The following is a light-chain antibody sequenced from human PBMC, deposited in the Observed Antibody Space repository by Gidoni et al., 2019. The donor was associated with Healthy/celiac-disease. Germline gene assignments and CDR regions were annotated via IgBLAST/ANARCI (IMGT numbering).Light chain of an antibody. V-gene: IGKV1-39*01. CDR3: QQSYSTLSIT. CDR1: QSIGSY. Sequence: DSKMTKPPSSLSASVGDRVTLTCRASQSIGSYLNWYQQKPGKAPKRLIYAASSLQSAVPSRCISSGSSTDFTLPISSLQHEDFATYYCQQSYSTLSITFGQGTRLEIK. J-gene: IGKJ5*01. CDR2: AAS.